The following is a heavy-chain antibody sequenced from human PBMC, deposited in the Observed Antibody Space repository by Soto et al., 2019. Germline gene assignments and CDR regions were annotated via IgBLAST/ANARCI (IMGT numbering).Heavy chain of an antibody. Sequence: QIQLMQSGGDVKTPGASLKVSCTTSRYTFTSHGIAWVRQAPGQGLEWLGWISTCNGTTDYAQKFQGRVTMTADTITSTVHMELRSLRSDDTGVYYCARLLTEGATFREDAFDLWGPVTKVTVSS. CDR1: RYTFTSHG. J-gene: IGHJ3*01. CDR2: ISTCNGTT. CDR3: ARLLTEGATFREDAFDL. D-gene: IGHD3-9*01. V-gene: IGHV1-18*01.